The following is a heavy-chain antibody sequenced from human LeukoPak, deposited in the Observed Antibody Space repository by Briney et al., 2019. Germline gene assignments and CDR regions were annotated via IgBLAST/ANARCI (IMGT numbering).Heavy chain of an antibody. CDR3: AGGGDNDAFDI. D-gene: IGHD2-21*02. V-gene: IGHV4-38-2*01. CDR1: GYSISSGYY. CDR2: ISHSGST. Sequence: SETLSLTSAVSGYSISSGYYWGWIRQSPGKGLEWIGTISHSGSTYYNPSLKSRVTISVDRSKNQFSLNLSSVTAADTAVYYCAGGGDNDAFDIWGQGTMVTVSS. J-gene: IGHJ3*02.